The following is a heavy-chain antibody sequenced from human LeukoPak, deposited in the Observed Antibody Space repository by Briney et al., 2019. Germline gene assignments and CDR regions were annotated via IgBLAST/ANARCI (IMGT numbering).Heavy chain of an antibody. J-gene: IGHJ4*02. CDR3: AKGMGVDVYAKYSDS. CDR2: ISGSGGSA. V-gene: IGHV3-23*01. CDR1: GFTFISFA. D-gene: IGHD2-8*01. Sequence: PGGSLRLSCAASGFTFISFAMRWVRQAPGKGLERISSISGSGGSASYVDSVRGRFTISRDNSKNTLYLQMNSLRADDTAVYFCAKGMGVDVYAKYSDSWGQGTLVTVSS.